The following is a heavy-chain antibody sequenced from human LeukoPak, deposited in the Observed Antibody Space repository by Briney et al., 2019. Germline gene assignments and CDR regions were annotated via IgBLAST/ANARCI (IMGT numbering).Heavy chain of an antibody. CDR1: GYSFTSYW. CDR2: VYPGDSEI. D-gene: IGHD4-23*01. Sequence: GESLKISCKGSGYSFTSYWIGWVRQMPGKGLEWMGIVYPGDSEIIYSPSFQGQVTISADKSISTAYLQWSSLKASDTGMCYCARRQTPDYWGQGTLVAVSS. V-gene: IGHV5-51*01. CDR3: ARRQTPDY. J-gene: IGHJ4*02.